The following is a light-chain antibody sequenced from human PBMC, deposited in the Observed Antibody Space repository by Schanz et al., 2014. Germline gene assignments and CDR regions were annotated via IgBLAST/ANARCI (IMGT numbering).Light chain of an antibody. Sequence: NFMLTQPHSVSESPGKTVTISCTRSSGSIASNYVQWYQQRPGSSPTTVIYEHNQRPSGVPDRFSASKSDTSASLAITGLQAEDEADYYCQSYDSSLSGWVFGGGTKLTVL. CDR2: EHN. J-gene: IGLJ3*02. V-gene: IGLV6-57*01. CDR1: SGSIASNY. CDR3: QSYDSSLSGWV.